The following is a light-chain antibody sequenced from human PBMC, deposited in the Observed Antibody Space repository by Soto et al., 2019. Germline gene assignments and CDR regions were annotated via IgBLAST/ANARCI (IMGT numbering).Light chain of an antibody. CDR2: GAS. CDR1: QSVTSSY. Sequence: EIVLTQSPGTLSLSPGERASLSCRASQSVTSSYLAWYQQKPGQAPRLLIYGASSRATGIPDRFSGSGSGTDFTITISRLEPEDFAVYYSQQYGSSPVTFGQGTKLEIK. J-gene: IGKJ2*01. V-gene: IGKV3-20*01. CDR3: QQYGSSPVT.